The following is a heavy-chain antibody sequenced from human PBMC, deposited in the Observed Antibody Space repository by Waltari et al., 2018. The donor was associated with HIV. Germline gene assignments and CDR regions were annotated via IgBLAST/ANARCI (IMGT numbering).Heavy chain of an antibody. D-gene: IGHD6-19*01. CDR1: GGSISRGNYY. CDR2: VYSTGST. J-gene: IGHJ3*02. Sequence: QVQLQESGPGLVKPSQTLSLICTVSGGSISRGNYYWSWIRQPAGKGREWIGRVYSTGSTTYNSSLNSRVTISVDTTKNQFSLKLMSVTAADTAVYYCAREAGSGWFGAVDIWGQGTAVTVS. CDR3: AREAGSGWFGAVDI. V-gene: IGHV4-61*02.